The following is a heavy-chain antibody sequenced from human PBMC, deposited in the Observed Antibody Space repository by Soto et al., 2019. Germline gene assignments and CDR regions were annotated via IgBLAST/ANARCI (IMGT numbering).Heavy chain of an antibody. CDR3: AKDRGERMWLHGDAFDI. D-gene: IGHD3-22*01. CDR1: GFSFSISP. CDR2: ISYDGTNK. Sequence: QVQLVESGGGVVQPGRSLRLSCAASGFSFSISPMHWVRQAPGKGPEWVALISYDGTNKFYADSVKGRFTISRDNSKSTLYLQVDSLRPEDAAVYYCAKDRGERMWLHGDAFDIWGQGTVVTVSS. V-gene: IGHV3-30-3*01. J-gene: IGHJ3*02.